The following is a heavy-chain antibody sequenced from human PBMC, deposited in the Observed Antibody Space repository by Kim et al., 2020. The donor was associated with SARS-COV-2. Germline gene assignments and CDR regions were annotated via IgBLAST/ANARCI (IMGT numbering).Heavy chain of an antibody. V-gene: IGHV3-48*03. Sequence: GGSLRLSCAASGFTFSRYAMNWVRQAPGKGLQWISYISHTGNTIYYTDSEKGRFTISRDNAKNLLFLQMNSLRAEDTAFYYCTRESLAAIGAPYNWVDPWGQGTMVTVS. CDR3: TRESLAAIGAPYNWVDP. J-gene: IGHJ5*02. D-gene: IGHD6-6*01. CDR1: GFTFSRYA. CDR2: ISHTGNTI.